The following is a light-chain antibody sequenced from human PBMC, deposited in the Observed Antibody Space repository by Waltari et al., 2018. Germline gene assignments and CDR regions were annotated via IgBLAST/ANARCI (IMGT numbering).Light chain of an antibody. J-gene: IGKJ2*01. Sequence: DIKMTQSPSAMSASVGETVTITCRASLGISDSLAWFQQNPGNVPKRLIFAASNLESGVPSRFSGARSGTEFTLTITSLQPEDFATYYCLQHNSYPRTFGQGTRLEI. V-gene: IGKV1-17*03. CDR2: AAS. CDR3: LQHNSYPRT. CDR1: LGISDS.